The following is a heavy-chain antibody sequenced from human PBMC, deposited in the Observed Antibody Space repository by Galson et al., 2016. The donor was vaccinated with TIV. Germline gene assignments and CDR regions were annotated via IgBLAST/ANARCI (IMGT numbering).Heavy chain of an antibody. CDR2: IKQDGSER. D-gene: IGHD5-18*01. V-gene: IGHV3-7*03. Sequence: LRLSCAASGFTFSSFWMSWVRQAPGKGLEWVTNIKQDGSERYYVDSVKGRFIISRDNAKNSVYLQMNSLRVEDTAVYYCARGRSGYTYGYESAYFDLWGRGTLVVVSS. CDR3: ARGRSGYTYGYESAYFDL. CDR1: GFTFSSFW. J-gene: IGHJ2*01.